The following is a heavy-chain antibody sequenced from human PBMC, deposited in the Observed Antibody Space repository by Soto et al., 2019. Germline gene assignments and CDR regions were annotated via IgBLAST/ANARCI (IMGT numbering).Heavy chain of an antibody. D-gene: IGHD6-19*01. CDR2: ISYDETKR. CDR1: EFTFSSYS. CDR3: ARCIALSGLDY. Sequence: QVQLVESGGGVVQPGKSLRLSCAASEFTFSSYSMNWVRQAPGRGLEWVAVISYDETKRYYGDSVKGRFSISRDTAKNTLYLQMNSLRAEDTAVYYCARCIALSGLDYWGQGTRVTVSS. V-gene: IGHV3-30-3*01. J-gene: IGHJ4*02.